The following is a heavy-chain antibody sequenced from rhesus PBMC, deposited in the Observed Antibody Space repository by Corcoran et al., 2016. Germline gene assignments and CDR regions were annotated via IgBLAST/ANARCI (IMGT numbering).Heavy chain of an antibody. CDR2: IYGTGGST. CDR1: GCSISRNY. D-gene: IGHD2-39*02. CDR3: AKFLGGVCYY. J-gene: IGHJ4*01. Sequence: QVPLQESGPGLVKPSETLSLTCAVSGCSISRNYWILIRQAPGKVLEWIGRIYGTGGSTDYNPSLNSRVTISADTSKNQFSLKLSSVTAADTAVYYCAKFLGGVCYYWGQGVLVTVSS. V-gene: IGHV4-160*01.